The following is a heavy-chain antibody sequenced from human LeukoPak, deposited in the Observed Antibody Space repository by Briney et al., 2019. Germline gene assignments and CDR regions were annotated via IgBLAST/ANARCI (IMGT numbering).Heavy chain of an antibody. CDR1: AYSISSGYY. J-gene: IGHJ4*02. V-gene: IGHV4-38-2*02. D-gene: IGHD3-3*01. Sequence: SETLSLTCTVSAYSISSGYYWGWIRQPPGKGLEWIGSIYHSGSTYYNPSLKSRVTISVDTSKNQFSLRLSSVTAADTAVYYCARAANFGVIISSHFDYWGQGTLVTVSS. CDR3: ARAANFGVIISSHFDY. CDR2: IYHSGST.